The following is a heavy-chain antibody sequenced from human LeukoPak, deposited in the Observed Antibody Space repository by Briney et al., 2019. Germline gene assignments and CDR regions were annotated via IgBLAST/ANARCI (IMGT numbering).Heavy chain of an antibody. CDR1: GFPFSSYG. V-gene: IGHV3-33*01. J-gene: IGHJ4*02. CDR2: IWYDGSNK. CDR3: AREGYYDSSALDY. D-gene: IGHD3-22*01. Sequence: GGSLRLSCAASGFPFSSYGMHWVRQAPGKGLEWVAVIWYDGSNKYYADSVKGRFTISRDNSKNTLYLQMNSLRAEDTAVYYCAREGYYDSSALDYRGQGTLVTVSS.